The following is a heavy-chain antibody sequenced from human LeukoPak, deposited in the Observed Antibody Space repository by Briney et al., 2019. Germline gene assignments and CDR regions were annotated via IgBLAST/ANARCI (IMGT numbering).Heavy chain of an antibody. J-gene: IGHJ3*02. CDR2: INQDGSEK. Sequence: GGSLRLSCAASGFTFSRYWMTWVRQAPGKGLEWVANINQDGSEKYYVDSVKGRFTISRDNAKNSLYLQMNSLRAEDTAVYYCAKISRYCSSDDCYISGFDMWGQGTMVTVSS. CDR1: GFTFSRYW. D-gene: IGHD2-2*01. V-gene: IGHV3-7*01. CDR3: AKISRYCSSDDCYISGFDM.